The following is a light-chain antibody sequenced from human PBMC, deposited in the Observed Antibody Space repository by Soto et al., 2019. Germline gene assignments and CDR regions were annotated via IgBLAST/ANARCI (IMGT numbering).Light chain of an antibody. J-gene: IGLJ3*02. CDR1: SSDVGGYEY. CDR3: CSNAGSDTWV. CDR2: DVN. V-gene: IGLV2-11*01. Sequence: QSALTQPRSVSGSPGQSVTISCTGTSSDVGGYEYVSWYQQDQGKAPQLMIYDVNKRPSGVPDRFSGSKSGNTASLTISGLQAEDETDYYCCSNAGSDTWVFGGGTKLTVL.